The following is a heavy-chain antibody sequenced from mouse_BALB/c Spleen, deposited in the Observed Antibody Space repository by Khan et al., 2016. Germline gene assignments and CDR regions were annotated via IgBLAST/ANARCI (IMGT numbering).Heavy chain of an antibody. Sequence: EVKLLESGGGLVQPGGSLKLSCAASGFDFSRYWMSWVRQAPGKGLEWIGEINPESSTINQTPSLKDKFIISRDNAKNTLHLQLNKVRAEDKALYYYARRYYYSCVDYWGQGTTLTVSS. CDR2: INPESSTI. D-gene: IGHD1-1*01. CDR3: ARRYYYSCVDY. CDR1: GFDFSRYW. J-gene: IGHJ2*01. V-gene: IGHV4-1*02.